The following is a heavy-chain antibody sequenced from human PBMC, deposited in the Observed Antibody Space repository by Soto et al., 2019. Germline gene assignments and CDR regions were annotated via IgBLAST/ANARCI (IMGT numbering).Heavy chain of an antibody. CDR2: IRSKADNYAT. Sequence: EVQLVESGGGLVQPGGSLKLSCAVSGFTFSVSAIHWVRQASGKGLEWVGRIRSKADNYATAYGASVKGRFSISRDDSKNTAYLQMSTLNTEDTAVYYCASLAECEYYDGMDVWGQGTTVSVSS. J-gene: IGHJ6*02. CDR1: GFTFSVSA. V-gene: IGHV3-73*02. CDR3: ASLAECEYYDGMDV.